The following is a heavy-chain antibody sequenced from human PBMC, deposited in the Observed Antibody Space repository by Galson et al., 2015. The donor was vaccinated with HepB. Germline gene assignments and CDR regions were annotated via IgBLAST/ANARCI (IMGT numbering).Heavy chain of an antibody. Sequence: SLRLSCAASGFTFSSYSMNWVRQAPGKGLEWVGRTRNKVNRYTTEYAASVKGRFSISRDDSQNSLYLQMNSLKTEDTAVYYCVRVGVGATNYYFDFWGQGTLVTVSS. CDR1: GFTFSSYS. D-gene: IGHD1-26*01. V-gene: IGHV3-72*01. CDR2: TRNKVNRYTT. CDR3: VRVGVGATNYYFDF. J-gene: IGHJ4*02.